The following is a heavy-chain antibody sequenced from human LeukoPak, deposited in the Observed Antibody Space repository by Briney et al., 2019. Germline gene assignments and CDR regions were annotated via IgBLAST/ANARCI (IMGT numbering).Heavy chain of an antibody. CDR3: ARARDRDVVVTYNWFDP. D-gene: IGHD2-21*02. J-gene: IGHJ5*02. V-gene: IGHV4-34*01. CDR2: INHSGST. Sequence: PSETLSLTCAVYGGSFSGYYWSWIRQPPGKGLEWIGEINHSGSTNYNPSLKSRVTISVDTSKNQFSLKLSSVTAAGTAVYYCARARDRDVVVTYNWFDPWGQGTLVTVSS. CDR1: GGSFSGYY.